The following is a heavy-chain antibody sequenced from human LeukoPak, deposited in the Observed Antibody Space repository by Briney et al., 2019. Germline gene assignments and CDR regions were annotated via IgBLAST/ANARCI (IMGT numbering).Heavy chain of an antibody. CDR3: ARVVVAATKPYYYDSSGYYYFDY. V-gene: IGHV1-18*01. D-gene: IGHD3-22*01. J-gene: IGHJ4*02. CDR2: ISAYNGNT. CDR1: GYTFTSYG. Sequence: GASVTVSCTASGYTFTSYGISWVRQAPGQGLEWMEWISAYNGNTNYAQKLQGRVTMTTDTSTSTAYMELRSLRSDDTAVYYCARVVVAATKPYYYDSSGYYYFDYWGQGTLVTVSS.